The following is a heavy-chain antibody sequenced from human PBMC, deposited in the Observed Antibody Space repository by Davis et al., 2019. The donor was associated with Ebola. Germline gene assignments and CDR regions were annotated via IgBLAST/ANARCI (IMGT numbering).Heavy chain of an antibody. Sequence: ASVKVSCKASGYTFTSYGISWVRQAPGQGLEWMGWISAYNGNTNYAQKLQGRVTMTTDTSTSTAYMELRSLRSDDTAVYYCARGAYIRPGYVNYYYYYMDVWGKGTTVTVSS. V-gene: IGHV1-18*04. CDR2: ISAYNGNT. CDR1: GYTFTSYG. J-gene: IGHJ6*03. D-gene: IGHD1-1*01. CDR3: ARGAYIRPGYVNYYYYYMDV.